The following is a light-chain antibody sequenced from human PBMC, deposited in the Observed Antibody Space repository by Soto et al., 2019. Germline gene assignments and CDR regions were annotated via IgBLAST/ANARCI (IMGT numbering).Light chain of an antibody. CDR2: DAS. J-gene: IGKJ4*01. Sequence: EIVLTQSPATLSLSPGERATLSCRASQSVSSYLAWYQQKPGQAPRLLIYDASNRATGIPARFSGSGSGTDLTINISSLEPEGFRVHYCQQRSKCLLTSGVETKVEIK. CDR1: QSVSSY. CDR3: QQRSKCLLT. V-gene: IGKV3-11*01.